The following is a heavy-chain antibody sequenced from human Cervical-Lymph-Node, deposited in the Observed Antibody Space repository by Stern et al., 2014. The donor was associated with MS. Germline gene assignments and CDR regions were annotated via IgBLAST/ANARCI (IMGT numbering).Heavy chain of an antibody. CDR3: ARESYRNWFDP. Sequence: VQLVESGAEVKKPGASVKVSCKASGYTFTDFYMNWVRQAPGQGLEWMGRINPKSCGRNYAQTFQGRVSMTRDRSISTAYMELSRLTSDDTAIYYCARESYRNWFDPWGQGTLVIVSS. D-gene: IGHD3-16*02. CDR2: INPKSCGR. J-gene: IGHJ5*02. CDR1: GYTFTDFY. V-gene: IGHV1-2*06.